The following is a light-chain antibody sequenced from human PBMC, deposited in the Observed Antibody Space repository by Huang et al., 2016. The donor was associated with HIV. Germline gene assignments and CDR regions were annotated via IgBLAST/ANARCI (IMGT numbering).Light chain of an antibody. CDR3: QQSYSTPT. CDR2: AAS. J-gene: IGKJ2*01. Sequence: DIQMTQSPSSLSASVVDRVTITCRASQSISRSLNWYQQKPGKAPKLLIYAASSLQRGVPSRFSGSGSVTDFTLTISSLQPEDFATYYCQQSYSTPTFGQGTKLEIK. CDR1: QSISRS. V-gene: IGKV1-39*01.